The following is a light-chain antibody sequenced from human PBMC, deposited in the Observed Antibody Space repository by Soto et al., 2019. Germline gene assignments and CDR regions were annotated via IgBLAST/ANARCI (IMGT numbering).Light chain of an antibody. V-gene: IGKV1-39*01. J-gene: IGKJ1*01. CDR2: AAS. CDR3: QQCYSSPRT. CDR1: QRISTY. Sequence: DIQMTQSPSTLSAGVGDRVTITCRANQRISTYLNWYQQKPGKAPTLLIYAASSLQSGVPSRFSGGGSGTDFTLTINTLQPEDFATYFCQQCYSSPRTFGQGTKVEIK.